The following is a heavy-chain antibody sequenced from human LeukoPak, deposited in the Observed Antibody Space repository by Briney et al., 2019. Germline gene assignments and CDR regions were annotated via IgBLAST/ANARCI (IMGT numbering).Heavy chain of an antibody. J-gene: IGHJ4*02. Sequence: GGSLRLSCTVSGFTVSSNSMSWVRQAPGKGLEWVSFIYSDNTHYSDSVKGRFTISRDNSKNTLYLQMNSLRAEDTGVYYCARRAGAYSHPYDYWGQGTLVTVSS. D-gene: IGHD4/OR15-4a*01. CDR2: IYSDNT. CDR1: GFTVSSNS. CDR3: ARRAGAYSHPYDY. V-gene: IGHV3-53*01.